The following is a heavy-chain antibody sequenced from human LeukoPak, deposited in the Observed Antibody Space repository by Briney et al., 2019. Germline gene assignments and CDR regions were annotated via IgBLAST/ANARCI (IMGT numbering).Heavy chain of an antibody. D-gene: IGHD2-15*01. CDR2: IIPIFGTA. V-gene: IGHV1-69*06. Sequence: SVKVSCKASGGTFSSYAISWVRQAPGQGLEWMGGIIPIFGTANYAQKFQGRVTITADKSTSIAYMELSSLRSEDTAVYYCAREGLDCSGGSCYADNWFDPWGQGTLVTVSS. J-gene: IGHJ5*02. CDR1: GGTFSSYA. CDR3: AREGLDCSGGSCYADNWFDP.